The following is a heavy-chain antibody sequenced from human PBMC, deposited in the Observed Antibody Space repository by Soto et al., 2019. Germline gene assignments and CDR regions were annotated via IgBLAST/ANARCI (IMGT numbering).Heavy chain of an antibody. Sequence: SETLSLTCAVSGGSFTSNNWWTWVRQPPGQGLEWIGEVYRTGSTNYNPSLKSRVTISLDKSENQFSLKVTSLTAADTAVYYCASRDPGTSVDYWGQGTLVTVS. J-gene: IGHJ4*02. V-gene: IGHV4-4*02. CDR3: ASRDPGTSVDY. CDR2: VYRTGST. D-gene: IGHD1-7*01. CDR1: GGSFTSNNW.